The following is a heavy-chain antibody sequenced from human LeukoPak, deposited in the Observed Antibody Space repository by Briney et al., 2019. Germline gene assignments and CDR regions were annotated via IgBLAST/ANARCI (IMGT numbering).Heavy chain of an antibody. Sequence: PGGSLRLSCTASGFTFSSYSMNWVRQAPGKGPEWISYISSRSTTIYYADSVKGRFTISRDNAKNSLYLQMSSLRAEDTAVYYCAREADYYGSGSSSTSYAFDIWGQGTMVTVSS. CDR2: ISSRSTTI. D-gene: IGHD3-10*01. CDR1: GFTFSSYS. CDR3: AREADYYGSGSSSTSYAFDI. J-gene: IGHJ3*02. V-gene: IGHV3-48*04.